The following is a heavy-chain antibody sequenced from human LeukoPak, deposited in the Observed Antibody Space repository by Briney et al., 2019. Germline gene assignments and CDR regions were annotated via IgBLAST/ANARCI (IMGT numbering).Heavy chain of an antibody. Sequence: SETLSLTCSVAGGSISSYYWSWIRQPPGKGLEWIGYIYYSGSTNYNPSLKSRVTISVDTSKNQFSLKLSSVTAADTAVYYCAGGPEVVITTWDAFDIWGQGTMVTVSS. CDR2: IYYSGST. J-gene: IGHJ3*02. CDR3: AGGPEVVITTWDAFDI. CDR1: GGSISSYY. D-gene: IGHD3-22*01. V-gene: IGHV4-59*01.